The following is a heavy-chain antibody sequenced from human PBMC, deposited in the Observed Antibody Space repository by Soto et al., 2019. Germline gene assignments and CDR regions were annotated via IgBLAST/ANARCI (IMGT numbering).Heavy chain of an antibody. Sequence: ASVKVSCKASGYTFTSYGISWVRQAPGQGLEWMGWISAYTGNTNYAQKLQGRVTMTTDTSTSTAYMELRSLRPEDTAVYYCAKDHYYDFWSGSGMDVWGQGTTVTVSS. D-gene: IGHD3-3*01. CDR3: AKDHYYDFWSGSGMDV. J-gene: IGHJ6*02. CDR1: GYTFTSYG. CDR2: ISAYTGNT. V-gene: IGHV1-18*01.